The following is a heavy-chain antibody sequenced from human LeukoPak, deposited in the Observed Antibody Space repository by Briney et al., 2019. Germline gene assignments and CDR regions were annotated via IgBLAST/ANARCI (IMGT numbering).Heavy chain of an antibody. CDR3: ARVLHNRNYDGSTYYGY. D-gene: IGHD3-22*01. Sequence: GGSLRLSCAASGFNFKNNYMSWVRQAPGKGLEWVSIIYRGDGTYYADSVKGRFTISRDSSKNTLYLQMNSLRAEDTAVYYCARVLHNRNYDGSTYYGYWGQGTLVTVSS. V-gene: IGHV3-53*01. CDR1: GFNFKNNY. CDR2: IYRGDGT. J-gene: IGHJ4*02.